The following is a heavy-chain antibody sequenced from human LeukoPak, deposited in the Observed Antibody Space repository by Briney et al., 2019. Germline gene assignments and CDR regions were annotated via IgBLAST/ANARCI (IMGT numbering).Heavy chain of an antibody. D-gene: IGHD3-10*01. Sequence: SVKVSCKASGGTFSSYAISWVRQAPGQGLEWMGRIIPILGIANYAQKFQGRVTITADKSTSTAYMEPSSLRSEDTAVYYCARGGDVWFGELLPGFWFDPWGQGTLVTVSS. CDR2: IIPILGIA. CDR3: ARGGDVWFGELLPGFWFDP. V-gene: IGHV1-69*04. J-gene: IGHJ5*02. CDR1: GGTFSSYA.